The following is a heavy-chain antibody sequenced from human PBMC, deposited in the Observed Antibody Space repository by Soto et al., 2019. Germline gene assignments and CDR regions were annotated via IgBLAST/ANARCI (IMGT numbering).Heavy chain of an antibody. Sequence: GGSLRLSCAASGFTFDDYAMHWVRQAPGKGLEWVSGISWNSGSIHYADSLKGRFTISRDNAKNSLYLQMISLRAEDTAVYYCARDPSDCSSTSCWGYYALDVWGQGTTVTVSS. D-gene: IGHD2-2*01. CDR3: ARDPSDCSSTSCWGYYALDV. J-gene: IGHJ6*02. V-gene: IGHV3-9*01. CDR1: GFTFDDYA. CDR2: ISWNSGSI.